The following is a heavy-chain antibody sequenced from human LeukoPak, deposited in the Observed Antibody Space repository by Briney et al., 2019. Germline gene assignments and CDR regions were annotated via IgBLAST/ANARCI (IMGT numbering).Heavy chain of an antibody. CDR2: ISGSGGST. D-gene: IGHD6-13*01. J-gene: IGHJ4*02. Sequence: GGSLRLSCAASGFTFSSYAMSWVRQAPGKGLEWVSAISGSGGSTYYADSVKGRFTISRDNSKNTLYLQMNSLRAEDTAVYYCAKDPAQQLVHGYFGYWGQGTLVTVSS. CDR1: GFTFSSYA. V-gene: IGHV3-23*01. CDR3: AKDPAQQLVHGYFGY.